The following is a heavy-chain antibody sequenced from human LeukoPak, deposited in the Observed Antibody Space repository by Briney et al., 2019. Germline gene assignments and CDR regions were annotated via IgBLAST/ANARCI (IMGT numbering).Heavy chain of an antibody. CDR2: IYYSGST. CDR3: ARDLGHDFWSGYYY. D-gene: IGHD3-3*01. CDR1: GGSISSGDYY. V-gene: IGHV4-30-4*01. J-gene: IGHJ4*02. Sequence: PSETLSLTCTVSGGSISSGDYYWSWIRQPPGKGLEWIGYIYYSGSTYYNPSLKSRVTISVDTSKNQFSLKLSSVTAADTAVYYCARDLGHDFWSGYYYWGQGTLVTVSS.